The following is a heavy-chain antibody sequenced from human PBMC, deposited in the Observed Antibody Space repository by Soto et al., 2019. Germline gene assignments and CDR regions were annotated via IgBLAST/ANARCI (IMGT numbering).Heavy chain of an antibody. Sequence: SETLSLTCAVYGWSFSGYYWSWIRQPPGKGLEWIGEINHSGSTNYNPSLKSRVTISVDTSKNQFSLKLSSVTAADTAVYYCARGLRGYSYGRLYYYYGMDVWGQGTTVTVSS. CDR3: ARGLRGYSYGRLYYYYGMDV. D-gene: IGHD5-18*01. CDR1: GWSFSGYY. J-gene: IGHJ6*02. CDR2: INHSGST. V-gene: IGHV4-34*01.